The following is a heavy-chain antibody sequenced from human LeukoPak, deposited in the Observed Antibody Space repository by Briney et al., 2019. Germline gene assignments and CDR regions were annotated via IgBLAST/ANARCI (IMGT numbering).Heavy chain of an antibody. CDR1: GGSISSYY. CDR2: IYVSGST. V-gene: IGHV4-39*01. D-gene: IGHD3-22*01. Sequence: SETLSLTCTVSGGSISSYYWGWIRQPPGKGLEWIGTIYVSGSTYYNPSLKSRVTISVDTSKNQFSLKVSSVTAADTAVYYCARSGDYYDSASYYRHFDYWGQGSLVTVSS. CDR3: ARSGDYYDSASYYRHFDY. J-gene: IGHJ4*02.